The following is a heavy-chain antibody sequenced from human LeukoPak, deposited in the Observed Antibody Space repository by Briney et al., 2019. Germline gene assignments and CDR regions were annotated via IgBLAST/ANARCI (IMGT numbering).Heavy chain of an antibody. Sequence: GGSLRLSCAASGFTFSSYSMNWVRQAPGKGLEWVSYISSSSSTIYYADSVKGRFTISRDNAKNSLYLQMNSLRAEDTAVYYCARCHQFGGNSGYYYYYYMDVWGKGTTVTVSS. CDR3: ARCHQFGGNSGYYYYYYMDV. V-gene: IGHV3-48*01. CDR1: GFTFSSYS. CDR2: ISSSSSTI. J-gene: IGHJ6*03. D-gene: IGHD4-23*01.